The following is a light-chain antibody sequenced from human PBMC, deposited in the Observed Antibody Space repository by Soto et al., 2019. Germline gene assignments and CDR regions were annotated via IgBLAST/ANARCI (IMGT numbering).Light chain of an antibody. CDR2: DAS. CDR1: QNVYTF. J-gene: IGKJ4*01. CDR3: QQRNNWPLT. V-gene: IGKV3-11*01. Sequence: VLTQSPGTLSLSPGERASLSCRASQNVYTFLAWYQQRPGQVPRLLIYDASNRATGVPARFSGSGSGTDFTLTISSLEPEDFAFYYCQQRNNWPLTFGAGTRVEV.